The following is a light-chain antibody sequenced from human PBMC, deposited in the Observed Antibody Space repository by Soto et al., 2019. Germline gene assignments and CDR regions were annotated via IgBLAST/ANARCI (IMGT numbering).Light chain of an antibody. CDR3: QQFSSYPLT. J-gene: IGKJ4*01. V-gene: IGKV3-20*01. CDR2: DAS. CDR1: QTVRNNY. Sequence: FVLTQSPGTLSLSPGERATLSCRASQTVRNNYLAWYQQKPGQAPKLLIHDASSRATGIPDRFSGGGSGTNFILTISRLEPEDFAVYYCQQFSSYPLTFGGGTKVDIK.